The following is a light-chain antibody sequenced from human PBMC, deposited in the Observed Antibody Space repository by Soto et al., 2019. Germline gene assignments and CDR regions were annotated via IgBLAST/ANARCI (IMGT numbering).Light chain of an antibody. V-gene: IGLV2-14*01. Sequence: QSALTQPASVSGSPGQSLTISCTGTSSDVGGYNYVSWYQQHPGKAPKLMIYEVSNRPSGVSNRFSGSKSGNTASLTISGLLAEDEADYYCSSYTSSSLVFVTGTKLTVL. CDR1: SSDVGGYNY. J-gene: IGLJ1*01. CDR3: SSYTSSSLV. CDR2: EVS.